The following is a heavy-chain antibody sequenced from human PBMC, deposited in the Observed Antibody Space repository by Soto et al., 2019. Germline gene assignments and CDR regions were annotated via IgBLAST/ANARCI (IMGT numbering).Heavy chain of an antibody. CDR2: ISWNSGSI. Sequence: EVQLVESGGGLVQPGRSLRLSCAASGFTFDDYAMHWVRQAPGKGLEWVSGISWNSGSIDYADSVKGRFTISRDNGKHSLYLQMNRLSAEDTVLYYCPKDIGYSSGWNDGFDIGGQGTMVTLPS. D-gene: IGHD6-19*01. J-gene: IGHJ3*02. V-gene: IGHV3-9*01. CDR3: PKDIGYSSGWNDGFDI. CDR1: GFTFDDYA.